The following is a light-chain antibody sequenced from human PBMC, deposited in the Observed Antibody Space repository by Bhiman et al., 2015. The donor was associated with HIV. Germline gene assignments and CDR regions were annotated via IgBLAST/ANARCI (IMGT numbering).Light chain of an antibody. Sequence: QSALTQPASVSGSPGQSITISCVGTSSDIGDYNFVSWYQQHPGKAPKLIIFDVTKRPSGVPDRFSGSKSGNTASLTVSGLQAEDEADYYCSSYAGNDNCVFGTGTKVTVL. J-gene: IGLJ1*01. CDR1: SSDIGDYNF. CDR3: SSYAGNDNCV. V-gene: IGLV2-8*01. CDR2: DVT.